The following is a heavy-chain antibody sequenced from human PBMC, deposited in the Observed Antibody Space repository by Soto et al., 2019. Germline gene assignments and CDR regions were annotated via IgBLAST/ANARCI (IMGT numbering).Heavy chain of an antibody. Sequence: EVQLVESGGGLVQPGGSLRLSCAASGFSFSSYSMNWVRQAPRKWLEWVSYISSSTSTIHYSDSVKGRFTISRDNAKNSLYLQMNSLRAEDTAVYYCARDSPRYNGSYPPDYWGQGTLVTVSS. CDR3: ARDSPRYNGSYPPDY. CDR1: GFSFSSYS. D-gene: IGHD1-26*01. V-gene: IGHV3-48*01. CDR2: ISSSTSTI. J-gene: IGHJ4*02.